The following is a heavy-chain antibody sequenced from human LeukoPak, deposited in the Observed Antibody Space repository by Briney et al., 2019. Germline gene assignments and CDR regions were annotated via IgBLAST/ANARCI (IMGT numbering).Heavy chain of an antibody. Sequence: SVKVSCKASGGTFSSYTISWVRQAPGQGLEWMGRIIPILGIANYAQKFQGRVTITADKSTSTAYMELSSLRSEDTAVYYCARGPNYDILTDMGYYYYYGMDVWGQGTTVTVSS. J-gene: IGHJ6*02. CDR1: GGTFSSYT. D-gene: IGHD3-9*01. CDR3: ARGPNYDILTDMGYYYYYGMDV. CDR2: IIPILGIA. V-gene: IGHV1-69*02.